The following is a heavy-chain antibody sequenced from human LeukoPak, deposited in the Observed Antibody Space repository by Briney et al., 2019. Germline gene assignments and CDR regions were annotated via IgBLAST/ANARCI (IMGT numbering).Heavy chain of an antibody. CDR2: IKSKTDGGTT. Sequence: PGGSLRLSCAASGFTFSNAWMNWVRQAPGKGLEWVGRIKSKTDGGTTDYAAPVKGRFTISRDDSKNTLYLQMNSLKTEDTAVYYCTTDWYSSSSDYYYYGTDVWGQRTTVTVSS. D-gene: IGHD6-6*01. CDR3: TTDWYSSSSDYYYYGTDV. CDR1: GFTFSNAW. V-gene: IGHV3-15*07. J-gene: IGHJ6*02.